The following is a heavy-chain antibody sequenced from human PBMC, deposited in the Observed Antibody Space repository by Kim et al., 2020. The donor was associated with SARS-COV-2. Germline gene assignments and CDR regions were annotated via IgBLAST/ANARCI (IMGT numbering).Heavy chain of an antibody. V-gene: IGHV3-23*01. CDR3: AKWNTMSSYCFDY. CDR1: GFPFSSYV. CDR2: ISGSGSST. D-gene: IGHD1-1*01. J-gene: IGHJ4*02. Sequence: GGSLRLSCAASGFPFSSYVMNWVRQAPGKGLEWVSAISGSGSSTYYTDSVKGRFTISRDNSRNTLYLQMTSLRAEDTAVYYCAKWNTMSSYCFDYWGQGTLVTVSS.